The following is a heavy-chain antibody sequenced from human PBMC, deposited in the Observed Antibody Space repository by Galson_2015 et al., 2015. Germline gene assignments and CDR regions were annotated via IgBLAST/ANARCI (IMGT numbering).Heavy chain of an antibody. CDR1: GFTFSSYA. CDR2: ISNSGGIT. D-gene: IGHD1-26*01. V-gene: IGHV3-23*01. Sequence: SLRLSCAASGFTFSSYAMSWVRQAPGKGLEWVSDISNSGGITYYADSVKGRFTISRDNSKNTLYLQMNSLRADDTAVYDCAKDRDSGSYYYYYGMDVWGQGTTVTVSS. CDR3: AKDRDSGSYYYYYGMDV. J-gene: IGHJ6*02.